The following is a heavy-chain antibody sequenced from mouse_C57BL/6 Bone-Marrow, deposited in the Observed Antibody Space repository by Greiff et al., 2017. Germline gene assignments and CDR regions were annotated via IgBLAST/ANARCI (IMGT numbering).Heavy chain of an antibody. CDR3: ARGGAMDY. CDR1: GFNIKDYY. Sequence: EVKLQESGAELVKPGASVKLSCTASGFNIKDYYMHWVKQRTEQGLEWIGRIDPEDGETKYAPKFQGKATITADTSSNTAYLPLSSLTSEDTAVYYCARGGAMDYWGQGTSVTVSS. V-gene: IGHV14-2*01. CDR2: IDPEDGET. J-gene: IGHJ4*01.